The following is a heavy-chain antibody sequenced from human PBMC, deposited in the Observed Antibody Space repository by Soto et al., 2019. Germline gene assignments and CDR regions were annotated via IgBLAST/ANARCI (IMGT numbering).Heavy chain of an antibody. J-gene: IGHJ3*02. CDR3: ARSTEITIFGVVPGDAFDI. D-gene: IGHD3-3*01. V-gene: IGHV1-18*04. Sequence: ASVKVSCKASGYTFTSYGISWVLQAHGQGLDWMGWISAYNGNTNYAQKLQGRVTMTTDTSTSTAYMELRSLRSDDTAVYYCARSTEITIFGVVPGDAFDIWGQGTMVTVSS. CDR1: GYTFTSYG. CDR2: ISAYNGNT.